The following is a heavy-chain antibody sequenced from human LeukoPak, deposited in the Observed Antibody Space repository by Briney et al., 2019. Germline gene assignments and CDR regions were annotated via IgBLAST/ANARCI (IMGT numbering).Heavy chain of an antibody. Sequence: GGSLRLSCGASGFTFRSYEMNWVRQAPGKGLECVAYISSSGNTIYYADSVKGRFTISRDNAKNSLYLQMNSLRAEDAALYFCARENVGYSGTPIDYWGQGTLVTVSS. CDR3: ARENVGYSGTPIDY. CDR1: GFTFRSYE. CDR2: ISSSGNTI. V-gene: IGHV3-48*03. J-gene: IGHJ4*02. D-gene: IGHD4-23*01.